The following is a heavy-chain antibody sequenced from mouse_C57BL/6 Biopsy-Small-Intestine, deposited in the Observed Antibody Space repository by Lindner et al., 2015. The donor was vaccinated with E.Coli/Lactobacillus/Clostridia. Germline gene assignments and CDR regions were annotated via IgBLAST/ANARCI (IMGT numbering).Heavy chain of an antibody. CDR2: ISAYSANT. D-gene: IGHD6-1*01. V-gene: IGHV1-66*01. CDR3: ARSSGWYSFFDY. CDR1: GYSFTSDG. Sequence: SVKVSCKASGYSFTSDGISWVRQAPGQGLEWMGWISAYSANTNYAQKFQGRVTMTTDTSTRTAYMELRSLRSDDTAVYYCARSSGWYSFFDYWGQGTLVTVSS. J-gene: IGHJ4*01.